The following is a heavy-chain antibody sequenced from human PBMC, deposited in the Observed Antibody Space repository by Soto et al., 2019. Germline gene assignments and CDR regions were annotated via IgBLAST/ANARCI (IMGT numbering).Heavy chain of an antibody. CDR3: ARGHGDYTYYYYGMDV. D-gene: IGHD4-17*01. V-gene: IGHV3-30-3*01. Sequence: QVPLVESGGGVVQPGRSLRLSCAASGFTFSSYAMHWVRQAPGKGLEWVAVISYDGSNKYYADSVKGRFTISRDNSKNTLYLQMNSLRAEDTAVYYCARGHGDYTYYYYGMDVWGQGTTVTVSS. CDR2: ISYDGSNK. CDR1: GFTFSSYA. J-gene: IGHJ6*02.